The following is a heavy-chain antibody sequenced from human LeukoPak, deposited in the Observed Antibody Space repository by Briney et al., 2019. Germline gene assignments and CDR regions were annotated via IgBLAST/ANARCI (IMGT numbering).Heavy chain of an antibody. V-gene: IGHV1-18*01. J-gene: IGHJ4*02. CDR1: GYTFTSYG. CDR2: ISAYNGNT. D-gene: IGHD3-22*01. Sequence: GASVKVSCKASGYTFTSYGISWVRQAPGQGLEWMGWISAYNGNTNYAQKLQGRVTMTTDTSTSTAYMELRSLRSDDTAVYYCARRDYYYDSSGYYYYFDYWGQGTLVTVSS. CDR3: ARRDYYYDSSGYYYYFDY.